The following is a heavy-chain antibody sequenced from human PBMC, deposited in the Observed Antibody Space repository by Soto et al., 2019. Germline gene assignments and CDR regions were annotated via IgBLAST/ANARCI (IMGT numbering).Heavy chain of an antibody. CDR3: ARGGRLLHFDY. J-gene: IGHJ4*02. CDR1: GGSFSGYY. D-gene: IGHD2-15*01. V-gene: IGHV4-34*01. Sequence: QVQLQQWGARLLKPSETLSLTCAVYGGSFSGYYWSWIRQPPGKGLEWIGEINHSGSTNYNPSLKSRVTISVDTSKNQFSLKLSSVTAADTAVYYCARGGRLLHFDYWGQGTLVTVSS. CDR2: INHSGST.